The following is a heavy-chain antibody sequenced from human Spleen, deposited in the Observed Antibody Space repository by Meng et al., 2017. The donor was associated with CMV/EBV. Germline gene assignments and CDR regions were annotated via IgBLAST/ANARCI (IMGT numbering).Heavy chain of an antibody. Sequence: GGSLRLSCAASGFTVSRNYMNWVRQAPGKGLEWVSVIYSGGSTYYADSVKGRFTISRDNSKNTLYLQMNSLRAEDTAVYYCAKGTTYCSSTSCPFDCWGQGTLVTVSS. CDR3: AKGTTYCSSTSCPFDC. CDR1: GFTVSRNY. J-gene: IGHJ4*02. V-gene: IGHV3-53*01. CDR2: IYSGGST. D-gene: IGHD2-2*01.